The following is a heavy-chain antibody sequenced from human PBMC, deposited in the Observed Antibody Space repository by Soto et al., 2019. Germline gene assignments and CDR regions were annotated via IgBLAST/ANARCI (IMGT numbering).Heavy chain of an antibody. CDR1: GGTFSSYA. CDR3: ARDEGFGELYRMTRMDV. V-gene: IGHV1-69*13. CDR2: IIPIFGTA. D-gene: IGHD3-10*01. J-gene: IGHJ6*02. Sequence: GASVKVSCKASGGTFSSYAISWVRQAPGQGLEWMGGIIPIFGTANYAQKFQGRVTITADESTSTAYMELSSLRSEDTAVYYCARDEGFGELYRMTRMDVWGQGTTVTVSS.